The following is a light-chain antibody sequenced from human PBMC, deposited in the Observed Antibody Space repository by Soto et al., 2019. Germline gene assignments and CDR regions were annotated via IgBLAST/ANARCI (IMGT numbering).Light chain of an antibody. CDR3: QQRSHWPPIT. J-gene: IGKJ5*01. CDR1: QSISTY. Sequence: EILLTQSPPTLSLSPGESATLSCWASQSISTYLGWYQQKPGQAPRLLIYDASNRSTGIPARFSGSGSGTDFTLTISSLEPDDSAVYCCQQRSHWPPITFGQGTRLEI. V-gene: IGKV3-11*01. CDR2: DAS.